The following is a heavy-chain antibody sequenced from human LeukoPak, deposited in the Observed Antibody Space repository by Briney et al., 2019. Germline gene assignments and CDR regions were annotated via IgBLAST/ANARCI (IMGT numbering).Heavy chain of an antibody. CDR3: ASAWGKYYDSSGYFDY. V-gene: IGHV3-30-3*01. J-gene: IGHJ4*02. D-gene: IGHD3-22*01. CDR1: GFTFSYYA. Sequence: PGGSLRLSCAASGFTFSYYAMHWVRQAPGKGLERVAVISYDGSNKYYADSVKGRFTISRDNSKNTLYLQMNSLRAEDTAVYYCASAWGKYYDSSGYFDYWGQGTLVTVSS. CDR2: ISYDGSNK.